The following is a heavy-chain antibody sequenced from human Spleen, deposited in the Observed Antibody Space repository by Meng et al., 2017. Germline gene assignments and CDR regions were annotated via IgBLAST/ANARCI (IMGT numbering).Heavy chain of an antibody. Sequence: GESLKISCAASGFTFSGFEMNWVRQAPGKGLEWVSYISSSGSTIYYADSVKGRFTISRDNAKNSLYLQMNSLRAEDTAVYYCARTSPTRGFDYWGQGTLVTVSS. V-gene: IGHV3-48*03. CDR3: ARTSPTRGFDY. D-gene: IGHD3-10*01. CDR2: ISSSGSTI. J-gene: IGHJ4*02. CDR1: GFTFSGFE.